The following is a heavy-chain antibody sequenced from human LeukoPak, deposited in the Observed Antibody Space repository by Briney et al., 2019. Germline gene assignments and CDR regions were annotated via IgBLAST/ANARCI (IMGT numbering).Heavy chain of an antibody. J-gene: IGHJ6*02. CDR3: SRGVCRCLFLPRIDR. Sequence: AGGSLRLSCAASGFTFRSYWMHWVRHAPGKGLVWVSRINSDGSSTSYADSVKGRFTISRDNAKNTLYLQMNSLRAEDTAVYYCSRGVCRCLFLPRIDRWGQGTTVTVFS. D-gene: IGHD2-21*01. CDR2: INSDGSST. V-gene: IGHV3-74*01. CDR1: GFTFRSYW.